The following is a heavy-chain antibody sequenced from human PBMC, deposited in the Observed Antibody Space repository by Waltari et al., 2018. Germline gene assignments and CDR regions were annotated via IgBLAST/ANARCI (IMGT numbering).Heavy chain of an antibody. CDR2: IYTSGRT. D-gene: IGHD1-26*01. CDR3: ATTWDNESYHYNVIDL. J-gene: IGHJ6*02. Sequence: QVQLQVSGPGLLKPSQTLSLTCTFSGCSIDVGSYYWTWVRQPAGKGLEWIGHIYTSGRTNYNPSLKSRVTISLDTSKNEFSLKLSSVNAADTAMYYCATTWDNESYHYNVIDLWDQGTRVTVSS. CDR1: GCSIDVGSYY. V-gene: IGHV4-61*09.